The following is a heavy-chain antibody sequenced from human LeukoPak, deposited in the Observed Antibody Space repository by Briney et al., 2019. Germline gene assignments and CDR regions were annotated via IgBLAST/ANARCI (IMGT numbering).Heavy chain of an antibody. CDR3: ASGWLGVFDY. D-gene: IGHD6-19*01. V-gene: IGHV3-48*01. CDR1: GFTFSSYA. J-gene: IGHJ4*02. Sequence: GGSLRLSCTASGFTFSSYAMNWVRQAPGKGLEWVSYITSSSSTIYYADSVKGRFTISRDNAKNSLYLQMNSLRAEDTAVYHCASGWLGVFDYWGQGALVTVSS. CDR2: ITSSSSTI.